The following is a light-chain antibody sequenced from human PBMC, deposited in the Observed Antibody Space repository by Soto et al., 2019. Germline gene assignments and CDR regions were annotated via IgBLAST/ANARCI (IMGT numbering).Light chain of an antibody. CDR3: QHYNSYSEA. Sequence: DIHMTQSPSTLSSSLGDRVTITCLASQSISSWLAWYQQKPGKAPKLLIYKASTLKSGVPSRFSGSGSGTEFTLTISSLQPDDFATYYCQHYNSYSEAFGQGTKVDIK. CDR2: KAS. V-gene: IGKV1-5*03. CDR1: QSISSW. J-gene: IGKJ1*01.